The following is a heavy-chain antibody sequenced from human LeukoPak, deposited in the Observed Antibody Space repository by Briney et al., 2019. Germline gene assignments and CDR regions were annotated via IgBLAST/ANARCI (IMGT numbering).Heavy chain of an antibody. CDR1: GYSISSGYF. D-gene: IGHD3-10*01. CDR3: ARYTSYYGSGSYLGWFDP. J-gene: IGHJ5*02. Sequence: SETLSLTCTVSGYSISSGYFWGWIRQPPGKGLEWIETIYYSGSTYYNPSLKSRVTISLDTSKNQFSLKLSSVTAADTAVYYCARYTSYYGSGSYLGWFDPWGQGTLVTVSS. CDR2: IYYSGST. V-gene: IGHV4-38-2*02.